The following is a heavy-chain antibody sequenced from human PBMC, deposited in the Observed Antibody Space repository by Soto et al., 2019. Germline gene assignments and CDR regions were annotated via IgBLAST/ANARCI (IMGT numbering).Heavy chain of an antibody. D-gene: IGHD2-2*02. J-gene: IGHJ4*02. CDR1: GFIFSNFA. CDR3: ARGGSIQGDY. CDR2: ISYDSNHK. Sequence: QVRLVESGGGVVQPGRSLTLSCAASGFIFSNFAIHWMRQPPGKGLEWVAVISYDSNHKLYADSVKGRFTVSRDNSRNTLYLHLSRPRPEDTAVYYCARGGSIQGDYWGQGTPVIVSS. V-gene: IGHV3-30-3*01.